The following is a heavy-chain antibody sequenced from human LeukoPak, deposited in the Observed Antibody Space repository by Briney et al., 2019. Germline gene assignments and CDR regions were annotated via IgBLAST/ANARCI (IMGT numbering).Heavy chain of an antibody. CDR3: ARDHEYCSSTSCSDY. Sequence: PSETLSLTCTVSGYSISSGYYWGWIRQPPGKGLEWIGSIYHSGSTYYNPSLKSRVTISVDTSKNQFSLKLSFVTAADTAVYYCARDHEYCSSTSCSDYWDQGTLVTVSS. J-gene: IGHJ4*02. D-gene: IGHD2-2*01. CDR1: GYSISSGYY. V-gene: IGHV4-38-2*02. CDR2: IYHSGST.